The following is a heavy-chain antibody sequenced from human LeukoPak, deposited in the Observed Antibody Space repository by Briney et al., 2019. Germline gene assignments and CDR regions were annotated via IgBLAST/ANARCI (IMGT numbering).Heavy chain of an antibody. CDR1: GGSFSGYY. D-gene: IGHD6-25*01. V-gene: IGHV4-34*01. CDR3: ARHYLRQRLAPYNWFDP. J-gene: IGHJ5*02. Sequence: SETLSLTCAVYGGSFSGYYWSWIRQPPGKGLQWIGEINQSGTTNYNPSLKSRVTISADTSKNQVSLNVTSVTAADTAVYYCARHYLRQRLAPYNWFDPWGQGTRVTVSS. CDR2: INQSGTT.